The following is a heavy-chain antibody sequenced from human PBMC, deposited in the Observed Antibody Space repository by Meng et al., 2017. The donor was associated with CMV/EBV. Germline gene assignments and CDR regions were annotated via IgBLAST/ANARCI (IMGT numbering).Heavy chain of an antibody. CDR1: GFTFSSYG. CDR2: IWYDGSNK. D-gene: IGHD3-10*01. Sequence: GESLKISCAASGFTFSSYGMHWVRQAPGKGLEWVAVIWYDGSNKYYADSVKGRFTISRDNAKNTLYLQMNSLRAEDTAVYYCARDGGQFGELSYGMDVWGQGTTVTVSS. V-gene: IGHV3-33*01. J-gene: IGHJ6*02. CDR3: ARDGGQFGELSYGMDV.